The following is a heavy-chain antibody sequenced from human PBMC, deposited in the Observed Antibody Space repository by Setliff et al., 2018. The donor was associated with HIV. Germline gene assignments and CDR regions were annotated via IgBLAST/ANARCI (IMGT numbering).Heavy chain of an antibody. D-gene: IGHD7-27*01. CDR3: ARDLHWAFDY. CDR1: GFSFGDCG. CDR2: IRSGGSNK. V-gene: IGHV3-30*02. Sequence: GGSLRLSCAASGFSFGDCGMHWVRHTPGKGLDWVAFIRSGGSNKYYADSVKGRFTISRDNARNSLYLQLNSLRAEDTAVYYCARDLHWAFDYWGQGTLVTVSS. J-gene: IGHJ4*02.